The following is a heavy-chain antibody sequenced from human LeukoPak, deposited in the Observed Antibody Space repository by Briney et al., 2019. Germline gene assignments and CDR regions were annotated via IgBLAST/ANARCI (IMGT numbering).Heavy chain of an antibody. CDR2: INAGNGNT. Sequence: ASVKVSCKASGYTFTSYVMHWVRQAPGQRLEWMGWINAGNGNTTYSQKFQGRVTITRDTSASTAYMELSSLRCEDTAVYFCARDQCSSASCYEGDFDYWGQGTLVTISS. CDR3: ARDQCSSASCYEGDFDY. CDR1: GYTFTSYV. V-gene: IGHV1-3*01. D-gene: IGHD2-2*01. J-gene: IGHJ4*02.